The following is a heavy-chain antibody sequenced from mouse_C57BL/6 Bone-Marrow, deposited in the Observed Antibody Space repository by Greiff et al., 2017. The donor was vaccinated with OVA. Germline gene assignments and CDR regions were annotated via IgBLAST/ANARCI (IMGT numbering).Heavy chain of an antibody. V-gene: IGHV6-3*01. CDR2: IRLKSDNYAT. CDR3: TRANWVDY. Sequence: EVKVEESGGGLVQPGGSMKLSCVASGFTFSNYWMNWVRQSPEKGLEWVAQIRLKSDNYATHYAESVKGRFTISRDASKSSVYLKMNNLRAEDTGIYYCTRANWVDYWGQGTTLTVSS. D-gene: IGHD4-1*01. J-gene: IGHJ2*01. CDR1: GFTFSNYW.